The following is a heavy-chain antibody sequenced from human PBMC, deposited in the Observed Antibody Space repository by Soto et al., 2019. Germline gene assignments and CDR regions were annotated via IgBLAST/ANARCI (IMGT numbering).Heavy chain of an antibody. CDR3: ARVNPLGYILSPYYGRDV. CDR2: ISSSGSTI. Sequence: GGSLRLSCAASGFTFSSYEMTWVRQAPGKGLEWVSYISSSGSTIYYAESVKGRFTISRVNAKNSLYLQMNSLRAEDTAVYYCARVNPLGYILSPYYGRDVWGQGT. CDR1: GFTFSSYE. V-gene: IGHV3-48*03. J-gene: IGHJ6*02. D-gene: IGHD3-9*01.